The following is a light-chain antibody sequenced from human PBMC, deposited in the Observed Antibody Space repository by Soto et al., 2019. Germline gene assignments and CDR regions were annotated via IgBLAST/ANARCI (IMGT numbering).Light chain of an antibody. J-gene: IGKJ4*01. CDR3: VQDFNYPLT. CDR2: GAF. CDR1: RGVRSD. Sequence: AIQMTQSPSSLSASVGDTVTISCRASRGVRSDVAWYQQRPGSVPKVLIYGAFNLSTGVPSRFSGSGYGSDFSLTISSLQPEDSATYYCVQDFNYPLTFGGGTKVEIK. V-gene: IGKV1-6*01.